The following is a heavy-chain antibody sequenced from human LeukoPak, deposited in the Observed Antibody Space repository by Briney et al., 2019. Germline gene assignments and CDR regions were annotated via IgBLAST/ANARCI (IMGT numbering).Heavy chain of an antibody. J-gene: IGHJ4*02. CDR2: MNPNSGNT. D-gene: IGHD2-2*01. CDR3: ARDNVVPAARAILSGDY. CDR1: GYTFTSYD. Sequence: AASVKVSCKASGYTFTSYDINWVRQATGQGLEWMGWMNPNSGNTGYAQKFQGRVTMTRNTSISTAYMELSSLRSEDTAVYYCARDNVVPAARAILSGDYWGQGTLVTVSS. V-gene: IGHV1-8*01.